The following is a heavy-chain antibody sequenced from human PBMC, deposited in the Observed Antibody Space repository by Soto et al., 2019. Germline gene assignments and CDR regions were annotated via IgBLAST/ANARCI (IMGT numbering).Heavy chain of an antibody. Sequence: EVQLLESGGGLVQPGGSLRLSCAASGFTFSSYAMSWVRQAPGKGLEWVSAISGSGGSTYYADSVKGRFTISRDNAKNTLYLQMNSLRAEDTAVYYCAKSNGDYDLEYLQHWGQGTLVTVSS. J-gene: IGHJ1*01. V-gene: IGHV3-23*01. CDR2: ISGSGGST. D-gene: IGHD4-17*01. CDR1: GFTFSSYA. CDR3: AKSNGDYDLEYLQH.